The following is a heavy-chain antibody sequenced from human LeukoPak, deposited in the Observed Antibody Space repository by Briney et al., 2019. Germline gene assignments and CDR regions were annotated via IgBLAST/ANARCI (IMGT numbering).Heavy chain of an antibody. CDR3: ARDYCGGDCFPDY. V-gene: IGHV1-18*01. CDR2: IYPRDGST. CDR1: GYTFTSNG. J-gene: IGHJ4*02. Sequence: ASVKVSCKASGYTFTSNGISWVRQAPGQGLEWMGMIYPRDGSTSYAQKFQGRVTVTRDTSTSTAYMELRSLRSDDTAVYYCARDYCGGDCFPDYWGQGTLVTVSS. D-gene: IGHD2-21*02.